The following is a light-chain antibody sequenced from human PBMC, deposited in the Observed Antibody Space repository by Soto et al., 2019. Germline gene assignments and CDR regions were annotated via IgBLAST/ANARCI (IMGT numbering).Light chain of an antibody. V-gene: IGLV2-14*03. CDR3: TSYTPSSTYV. CDR1: SSDVGFYNY. Sequence: QSALTQPASVSGSPGQSIAISCTGTSSDVGFYNYVSWYQQHPGKAPKLMVYDVNNRPSGVSNRFSGSKSGNTASLTISGLQAEDEADYYCTSYTPSSTYVFGTGNKVTVL. CDR2: DVN. J-gene: IGLJ1*01.